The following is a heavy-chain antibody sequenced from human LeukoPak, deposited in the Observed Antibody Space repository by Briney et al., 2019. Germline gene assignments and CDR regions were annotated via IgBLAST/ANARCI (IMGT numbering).Heavy chain of an antibody. CDR3: ARDYGLRSPYFDY. Sequence: PSETLSLTCTVSGGSISSYYWSWIRQPPGKGLEWIGYIYYSGSTNYNASLKSRVTISVDTSKNQFSLKLSSVTAADTAVYYCARDYGLRSPYFDYWGQGTLVTVSS. CDR2: IYYSGST. V-gene: IGHV4-59*01. J-gene: IGHJ4*02. CDR1: GGSISSYY. D-gene: IGHD4-17*01.